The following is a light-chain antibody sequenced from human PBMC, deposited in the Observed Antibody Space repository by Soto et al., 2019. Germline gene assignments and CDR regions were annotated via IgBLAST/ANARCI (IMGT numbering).Light chain of an antibody. CDR3: SSFSSTTTLYV. CDR1: SSDVGGHNY. J-gene: IGLJ1*01. Sequence: LTQPASVSGSPGQSITISCTGTSSDVGGHNYVSWYQHHPGKAPKLMIYEVSNRPSGVSNRFSGSKSGNTASLTISGLQAEDEADYHCSSFSSTTTLYVFGTGTKVTVL. V-gene: IGLV2-14*01. CDR2: EVS.